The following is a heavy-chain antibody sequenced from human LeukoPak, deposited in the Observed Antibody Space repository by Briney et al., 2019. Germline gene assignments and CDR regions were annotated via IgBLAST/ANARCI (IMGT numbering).Heavy chain of an antibody. CDR3: ASLAYYGMDV. CDR2: ISWNSGSI. Sequence: GGSLRLSCAASGFTFDDYAMHWVRQAPGKGLEWVSGISWNSGSIGYADSVKGRFTISRDNAKNSLYLQMNSLRAEDTAVYYCASLAYYGMDVWGQGTTVTVSS. CDR1: GFTFDDYA. V-gene: IGHV3-9*01. J-gene: IGHJ6*02.